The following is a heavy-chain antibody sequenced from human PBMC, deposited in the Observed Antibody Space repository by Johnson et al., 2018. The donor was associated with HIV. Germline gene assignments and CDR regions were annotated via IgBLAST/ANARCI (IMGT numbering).Heavy chain of an antibody. Sequence: QMQLVESGGGVVQPGGSLRLSCAASGFTFSNYGMHWVRQAPGKGLEWVTFIRYDGIIKYYAESVKGRFTISRDNSKNTLSLQMNSLRAEDTAVYYCVYDSSGYYAFDMWGQGTMVTVSS. CDR1: GFTFSNYG. D-gene: IGHD3-22*01. CDR2: IRYDGIIK. J-gene: IGHJ3*02. V-gene: IGHV3-30*02. CDR3: VYDSSGYYAFDM.